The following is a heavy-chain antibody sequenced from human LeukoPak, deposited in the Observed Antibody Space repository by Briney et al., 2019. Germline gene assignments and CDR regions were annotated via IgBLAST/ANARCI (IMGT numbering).Heavy chain of an antibody. Sequence: PSQTLSLTCTVSGGSISSGSYYWSWIRQPAGKGLEWIGRIYTSGSTNYNPSLKSRVTMSVDTSKSQFSLKLSSVTAADTAVYYCARGGSGSLYFEYWGQGTLVTVSS. CDR3: ARGGSGSLYFEY. CDR1: GGSISSGSYY. V-gene: IGHV4-61*02. CDR2: IYTSGST. D-gene: IGHD6-19*01. J-gene: IGHJ4*02.